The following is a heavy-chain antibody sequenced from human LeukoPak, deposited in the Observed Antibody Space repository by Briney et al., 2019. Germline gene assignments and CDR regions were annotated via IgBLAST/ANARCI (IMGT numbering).Heavy chain of an antibody. J-gene: IGHJ4*02. CDR2: ISYDGSNK. D-gene: IGHD3-16*01. CDR1: GFTFSSYA. Sequence: GRSLRLSCAASGFTFSSYAMHWVRQAPGKGLEWVAVISYDGSNKYYADSVKGRFTISRDNSKNTLYLQMNSLRAEDTAVYYCARGMRIAVGDYWGQGTLATVSS. CDR3: ARGMRIAVGDY. V-gene: IGHV3-30-3*01.